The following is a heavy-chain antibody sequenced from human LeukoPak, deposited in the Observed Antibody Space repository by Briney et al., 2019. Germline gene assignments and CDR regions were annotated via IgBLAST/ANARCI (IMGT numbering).Heavy chain of an antibody. CDR3: ARGHTAVTRHFDF. Sequence: GGSLRLSCEASGFTFTTYSMTWVRQAPGKGLEWVSIISSGSSAIFSADALKGRFTISRDDAKNLLYLDMNSLRAGDTAVYYCARGHTAVTRHFDFWGQGTLVTVSS. J-gene: IGHJ4*02. CDR1: GFTFTTYS. V-gene: IGHV3-21*01. D-gene: IGHD4-17*01. CDR2: ISSGSSAI.